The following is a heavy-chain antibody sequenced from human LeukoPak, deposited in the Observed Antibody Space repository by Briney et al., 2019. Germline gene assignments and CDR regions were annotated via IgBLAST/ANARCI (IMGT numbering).Heavy chain of an antibody. D-gene: IGHD2-2*01. V-gene: IGHV4-59*01. CDR2: IYYSGNT. CDR3: AKNLGYCSSSSCFDAFDV. Sequence: SETLSLTCTVSGGSIRNYFWSWIRQPPGKGLEWIGYIYYSGNTNYNPSLESRLTISIDTSKSQFSLRLSSVTAAGTAVYYCAKNLGYCSSSSCFDAFDVWGQGTMVTVSS. J-gene: IGHJ3*01. CDR1: GGSIRNYF.